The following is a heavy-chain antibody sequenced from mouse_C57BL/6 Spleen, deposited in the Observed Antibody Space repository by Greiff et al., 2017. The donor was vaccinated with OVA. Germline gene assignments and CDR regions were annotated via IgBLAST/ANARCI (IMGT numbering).Heavy chain of an antibody. D-gene: IGHD2-4*01. J-gene: IGHJ3*01. CDR2: ISDGGSYT. V-gene: IGHV5-4*03. CDR1: GFTFSSYA. Sequence: KVVESGGGLVKPGGSLKLSCAASGFTFSSYAMSWVRQTPEKRLEWVATISDGGSYTYYPDNVKGRFTISRDNAKNNLYLQMSHLKSEDTAMYYCASLYDYDMAWFAYWGQGTLVTVSA. CDR3: ASLYDYDMAWFAY.